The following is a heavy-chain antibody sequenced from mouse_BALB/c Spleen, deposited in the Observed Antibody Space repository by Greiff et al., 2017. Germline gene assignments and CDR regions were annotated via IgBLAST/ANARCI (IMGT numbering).Heavy chain of an antibody. V-gene: IGHV1-39*01. Sequence: EVQLQQTGPELVQPGASVKISCKASGFSFTDYIMLWVQQSHGKSLEWIGNINPYSGSTSYNLKFTGKATLTVDKSSSTAYMQLNSLTSEDSEVEYCARQASGYAMDYWGQGTSGTVSS. J-gene: IGHJ4*01. CDR1: GFSFTDYI. CDR3: ARQASGYAMDY. D-gene: IGHD3-2*02. CDR2: INPYSGST.